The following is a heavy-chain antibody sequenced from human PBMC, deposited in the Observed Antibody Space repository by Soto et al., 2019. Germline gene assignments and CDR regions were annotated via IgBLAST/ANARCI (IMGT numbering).Heavy chain of an antibody. CDR2: IYYSGST. V-gene: IGHV4-39*01. D-gene: IGHD6-19*01. Sequence: SETLSLTCTVSGGSISSGSYCWGGVRQPPGKGLEWIGTIYYSGSTYYNPSLKSRVTISVDTSKNQFSLKLSSVTAADAAVYYCATTGGSGWHENSWGQGTLVTVS. CDR1: GGSISSGSYC. J-gene: IGHJ4*02. CDR3: ATTGGSGWHENS.